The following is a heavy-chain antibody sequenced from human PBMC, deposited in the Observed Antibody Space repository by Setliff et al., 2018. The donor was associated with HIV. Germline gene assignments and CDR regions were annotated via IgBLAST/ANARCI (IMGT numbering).Heavy chain of an antibody. J-gene: IGHJ6*02. CDR2: IYTSGST. V-gene: IGHV4-4*07. CDR3: ARDVTLIVEGGMDV. CDR1: GGSFSSYY. Sequence: SETLSLTCAVYGGSFSSYYWSWIRQPAGKGLEWIGRIYTSGSTYYNPSLKSRVTISVDTSKNQFSLKLSSVTAADTAVYYCARDVTLIVEGGMDVWGQGTTVTVSS. D-gene: IGHD3-22*01.